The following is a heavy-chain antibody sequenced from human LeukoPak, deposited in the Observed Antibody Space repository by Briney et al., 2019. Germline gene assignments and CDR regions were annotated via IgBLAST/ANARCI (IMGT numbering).Heavy chain of an antibody. CDR1: GFTFSSYS. Sequence: GGSLRLSCAASGFTFSSYSMNWVRQAPGKGLEWVSSISSSSSYIYYADSVKSRFTISRDNAKNSLYLQMNSLRAEDTAVYYCARVLRLWFGELYYFYYMDVWGKGTTVTISS. J-gene: IGHJ6*03. D-gene: IGHD3-10*01. CDR2: ISSSSSYI. CDR3: ARVLRLWFGELYYFYYMDV. V-gene: IGHV3-21*01.